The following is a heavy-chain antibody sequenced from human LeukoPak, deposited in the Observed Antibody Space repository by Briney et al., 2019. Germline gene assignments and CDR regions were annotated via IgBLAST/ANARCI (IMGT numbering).Heavy chain of an antibody. V-gene: IGHV3-21*06. D-gene: IGHD3-22*01. J-gene: IGHJ4*02. CDR3: ARRDSGGYCFDY. CDR2: ISTGSNHI. CDR1: GFIFSTYN. Sequence: GGSLRLSCAASGFIFSTYNMNWVRQAPGKGLEWVSSISTGSNHIFYADSVKGRFTISRENAKNSLYLQMNSLRAEDTAVYYCARRDSGGYCFDYWGQGTLVTVS.